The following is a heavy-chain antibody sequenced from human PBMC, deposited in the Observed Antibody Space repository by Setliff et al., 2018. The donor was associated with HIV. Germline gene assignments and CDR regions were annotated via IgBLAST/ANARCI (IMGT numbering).Heavy chain of an antibody. J-gene: IGHJ6*03. CDR1: SGSITSGDYY. CDR2: IYYSGST. D-gene: IGHD3-22*01. CDR3: ARQHYYDSSGRNLMDV. V-gene: IGHV4-61*08. Sequence: SETLSLTCTVSSGSITSGDYYWSWIRQPPGKGLEWIGYIYYSGSTTYNPSLESRVTISIDTSKNQFSLKLSSVTAADTAVYYCARQHYYDSSGRNLMDVWGKGTTVTVSS.